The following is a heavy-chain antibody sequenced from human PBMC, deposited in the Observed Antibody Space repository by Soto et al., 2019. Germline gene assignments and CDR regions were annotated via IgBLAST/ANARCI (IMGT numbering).Heavy chain of an antibody. CDR2: IYYSGST. CDR1: GGSISSYY. V-gene: IGHV4-59*01. Sequence: LSLTCTVSGGSISSYYWSWIRQPPGKGLEWIGYIYYSGSTNYNPSLKSRVTISVDTSKNQFSLKLSSVTAADTAVYYCARDVGVTIFGVVKENWFDPWGQGTLVTVSS. CDR3: ARDVGVTIFGVVKENWFDP. D-gene: IGHD3-3*01. J-gene: IGHJ5*02.